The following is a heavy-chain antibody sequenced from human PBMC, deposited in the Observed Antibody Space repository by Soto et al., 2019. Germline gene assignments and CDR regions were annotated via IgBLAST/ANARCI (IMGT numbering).Heavy chain of an antibody. CDR3: AREIVDFWSGYPSPNYGMDV. D-gene: IGHD3-3*01. J-gene: IGHJ6*02. CDR2: ISSSGSSI. V-gene: IGHV3-48*03. CDR1: GFTFSSYE. Sequence: EVQLVESGGGLVQPGGSLRLSCAASGFTFSSYEMNWVRQAPGKGLEWVSYISSSGSSIYYADSVKGRFTISRDNAKNSLYLQMNRLRAEDTAVYYCAREIVDFWSGYPSPNYGMDVWGQGTTVTVSS.